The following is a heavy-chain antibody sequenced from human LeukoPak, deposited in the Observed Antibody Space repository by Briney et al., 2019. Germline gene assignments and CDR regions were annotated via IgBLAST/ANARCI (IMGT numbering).Heavy chain of an antibody. CDR2: FDPEDGET. D-gene: IGHD3-10*01. Sequence: ASVKVSCKVSGCTLTELSMHWVRQAHGKGLEWMGGFDPEDGETIYAQKFQGRVTMTEDTSTDTAYMELSSLRSEDTAVYYCATDNTYGSGSYHYWGQGTLVTVSS. CDR3: ATDNTYGSGSYHY. V-gene: IGHV1-24*01. CDR1: GCTLTELS. J-gene: IGHJ4*02.